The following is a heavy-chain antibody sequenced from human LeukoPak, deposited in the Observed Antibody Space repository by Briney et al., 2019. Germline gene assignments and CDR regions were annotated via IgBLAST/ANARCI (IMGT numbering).Heavy chain of an antibody. Sequence: SVKVSCKASGGTFSSYAISWVRQAPGQGLEWMGGIIPILGIANYAQKFQGRVTITADKSTSTAYMELSSLRSEDTAVYYCARVGRGTTVTTGPLDYWGQGTLVTVSS. CDR2: IIPILGIA. CDR1: GGTFSSYA. D-gene: IGHD4-17*01. J-gene: IGHJ4*02. V-gene: IGHV1-69*04. CDR3: ARVGRGTTVTTGPLDY.